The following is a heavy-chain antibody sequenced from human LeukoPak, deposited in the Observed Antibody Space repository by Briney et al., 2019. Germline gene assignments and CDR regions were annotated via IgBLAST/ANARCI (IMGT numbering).Heavy chain of an antibody. D-gene: IGHD1-26*01. Sequence: GASVKVSCKASGYTFTSYGISWVRQAPGQGLEWMGWISAYNGNTNYAQKLQGRVTMTTDTSTSTAYMELRSLRSDDTAVYYCARDPFGGSGSSPSYYYYGMDVWGQGTTVTVSS. CDR2: ISAYNGNT. J-gene: IGHJ6*02. CDR1: GYTFTSYG. V-gene: IGHV1-18*01. CDR3: ARDPFGGSGSSPSYYYYGMDV.